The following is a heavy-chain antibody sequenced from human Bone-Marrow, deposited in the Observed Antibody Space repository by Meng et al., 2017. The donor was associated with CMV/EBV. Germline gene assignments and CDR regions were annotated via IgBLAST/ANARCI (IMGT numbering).Heavy chain of an antibody. CDR3: ARDMGYRAYCSRTSCYSGRGGMDV. D-gene: IGHD2-2*02. CDR2: IYYSGST. CDR1: GGSVSSGSYY. V-gene: IGHV4-61*01. J-gene: IGHJ6*01. Sequence: SETLSLTCTVSGGSVSSGSYYWSWIRQPPGKGLEWIGYIYYSGSTNYNPSLKSRVTITVDTSKTQFPLKLRSVTAADTAVYYCARDMGYRAYCSRTSCYSGRGGMDVWGQGATVTGFS.